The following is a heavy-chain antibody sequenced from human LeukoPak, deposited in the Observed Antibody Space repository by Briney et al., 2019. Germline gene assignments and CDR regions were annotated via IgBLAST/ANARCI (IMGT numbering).Heavy chain of an antibody. D-gene: IGHD3-10*01. J-gene: IGHJ4*02. V-gene: IGHV4-34*01. CDR3: ARLNLEYFYSSGPNDY. Sequence: SETLSLTCALYGGSLTYYYWTWIRQPPGKGLEWIGEINHAGTTDYNPSLKSRVTISVDTSKNQFSLKLNSVTAADTAVYYCARLNLEYFYSSGPNDYWGQGTLVTVSS. CDR2: INHAGTT. CDR1: GGSLTYYY.